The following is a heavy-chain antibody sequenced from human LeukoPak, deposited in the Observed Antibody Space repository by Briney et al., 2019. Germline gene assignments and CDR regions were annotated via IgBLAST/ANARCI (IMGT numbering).Heavy chain of an antibody. CDR2: IYSGGNT. D-gene: IGHD2/OR15-2a*01. CDR3: ARDSIGFTFDY. V-gene: IGHV3-53*01. J-gene: IGHJ4*02. Sequence: GGSLRLSCAASGFTVSSNYMSWVRQSPGKGLEWVSVIYSGGNTYYAASVKGRSTISRDNSKNTLYLQMNSLRAEDTAVYYCARDSIGFTFDYWGQGTLVTVSS. CDR1: GFTVSSNY.